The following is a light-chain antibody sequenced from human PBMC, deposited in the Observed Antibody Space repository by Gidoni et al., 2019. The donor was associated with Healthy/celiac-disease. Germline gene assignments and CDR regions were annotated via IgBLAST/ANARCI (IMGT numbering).Light chain of an antibody. CDR2: GKT. Sequence: SSELTQDPAVSVALGQTVRITCQGDSLRSYYASWYQHKPGQPPVLVIYGKTNRPSGIPDRFPGSSSGNTASLTITGAQAEDEADYYCNSRDSSGNHLVFGGGTKLTVI. V-gene: IGLV3-19*01. CDR1: SLRSYY. CDR3: NSRDSSGNHLV. J-gene: IGLJ2*01.